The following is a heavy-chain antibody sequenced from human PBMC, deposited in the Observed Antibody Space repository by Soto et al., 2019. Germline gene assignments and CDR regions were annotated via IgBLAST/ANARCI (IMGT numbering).Heavy chain of an antibody. V-gene: IGHV3-30-3*01. Sequence: GGSLRLSCAASGFTFSSYAMHWVRQAPGKGLEWVAVISYDGSNKYYADSVKGRFTISRDNSKNTLYLQMNSLRAEDTAVYYCASREEYDSSGYYHYYYYGMDVWGQGTTVTVSS. CDR2: ISYDGSNK. D-gene: IGHD3-22*01. CDR1: GFTFSSYA. CDR3: ASREEYDSSGYYHYYYYGMDV. J-gene: IGHJ6*02.